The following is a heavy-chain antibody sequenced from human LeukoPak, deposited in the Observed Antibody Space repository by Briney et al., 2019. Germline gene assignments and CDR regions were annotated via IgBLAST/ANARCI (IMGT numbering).Heavy chain of an antibody. D-gene: IGHD2/OR15-2a*01. CDR3: ARSLVITYYYDSGLDV. Sequence: ASVKVSCKSFGYTFTSYDIDWVRQATGQGLEWMGWMNPDSGNTGYAQKFQGRVTMTRNTTISTAYMELRSLRSEDTAVYYCARSLVITYYYDSGLDVWGQGTTVTVSS. CDR2: MNPDSGNT. J-gene: IGHJ6*02. CDR1: GYTFTSYD. V-gene: IGHV1-8*01.